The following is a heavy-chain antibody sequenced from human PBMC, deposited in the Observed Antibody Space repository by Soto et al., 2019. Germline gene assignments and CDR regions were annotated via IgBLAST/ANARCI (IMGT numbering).Heavy chain of an antibody. CDR3: VAGPDRAKSAY. V-gene: IGHV4-59*01. Sequence: SXTLSLTCTVSGGSMNDYYWSWTRQPPGKGLEWIAYGLRPDYTGYNPSLRNRVTISSDTSKNQFSLRLISVTAADTAVYYCVAGPDRAKSAYWGQGTLVTVSS. J-gene: IGHJ4*01. CDR2: GLRPDYT. CDR1: GGSMNDYY.